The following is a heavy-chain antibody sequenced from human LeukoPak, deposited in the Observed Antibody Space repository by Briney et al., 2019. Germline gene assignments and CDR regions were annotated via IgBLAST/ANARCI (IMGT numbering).Heavy chain of an antibody. J-gene: IGHJ6*02. D-gene: IGHD6-6*01. CDR1: GFTFSSYW. CDR2: IKRDGSEK. Sequence: GGSLRLSCAASGFTFSSYWMSWVRQAPGKGLEWVANIKRDGSEKYYVDSVKGRFTISRDNSKNSLYLQMNSLRTEDTALYYCAKARPTSIAAPYYYYGMDVWGQGTTVTVSS. V-gene: IGHV3-7*05. CDR3: AKARPTSIAAPYYYYGMDV.